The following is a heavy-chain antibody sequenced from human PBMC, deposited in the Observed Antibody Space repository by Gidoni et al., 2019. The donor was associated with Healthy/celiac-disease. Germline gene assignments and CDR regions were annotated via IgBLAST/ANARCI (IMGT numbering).Heavy chain of an antibody. CDR3: ARSSSSWYGSFSY. D-gene: IGHD6-13*01. CDR2: IYPSGST. CDR1: GGSISSGSYY. J-gene: IGHJ4*02. V-gene: IGHV4-61*02. Sequence: QVQLQESGPGLVKPSQTLSLPCTVSGGSISSGSYYWRWIRQPAGKGLEWIGRIYPSGSTNYNPSLKSRVTISVDTSKNQFSLKLSSVTAADTAVYYCARSSSSWYGSFSYWGQGTLVTVSS.